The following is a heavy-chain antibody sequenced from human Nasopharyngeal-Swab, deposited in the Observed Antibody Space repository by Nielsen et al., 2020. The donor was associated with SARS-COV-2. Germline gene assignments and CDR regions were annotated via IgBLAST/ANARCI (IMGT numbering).Heavy chain of an antibody. J-gene: IGHJ6*03. D-gene: IGHD4-11*01. Sequence: RQAPGKGLDWIGSIYYSGSSYYNPSLESRVTISVNTSTNQFSLKLGSVTAADTAVYYCARLRATVTTAYYYYYYMDVWGKGTTVTVSS. CDR3: ARLRATVTTAYYYYYYMDV. V-gene: IGHV4-39*01. CDR2: IYYSGSS.